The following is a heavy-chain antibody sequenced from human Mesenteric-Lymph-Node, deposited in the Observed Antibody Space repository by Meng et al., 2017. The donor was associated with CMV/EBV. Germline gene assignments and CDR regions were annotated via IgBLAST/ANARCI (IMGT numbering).Heavy chain of an antibody. V-gene: IGHV3-48*04. CDR1: RFTFNRFT. D-gene: IGHD3-3*01. CDR3: ARVGTPTYYDFWSGYADY. CDR2: IRSSGGTI. J-gene: IGHJ4*02. Sequence: GEALKISCVASRFTFNRFTMNWVRQAPGKGPEWISYIRSSGGTIYYAESVKGRVTISRDNANNSLYLQMNTLRAEDTAVYYCARVGTPTYYDFWSGYADYWGQGTLVTVSS.